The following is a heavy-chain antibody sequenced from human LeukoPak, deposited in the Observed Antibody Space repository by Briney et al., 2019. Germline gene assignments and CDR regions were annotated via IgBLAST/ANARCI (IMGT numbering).Heavy chain of an antibody. CDR1: GYTFTSYD. V-gene: IGHV1-8*01. CDR3: ARANPLYCSSTTCLFDY. J-gene: IGHJ4*02. D-gene: IGHD2-2*01. CDR2: MNPNSGST. Sequence: VASVKVSCKASGYTFTSYDISWVRQATGQRLEWMGWMNPNSGSTGYAQKFQGRVTMTRDTSISTAYMELSSLRSEDTAVYYCARANPLYCSSTTCLFDYWGQGTLVTVSS.